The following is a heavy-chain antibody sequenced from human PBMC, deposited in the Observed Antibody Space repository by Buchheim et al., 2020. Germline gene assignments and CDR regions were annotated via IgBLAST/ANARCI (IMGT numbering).Heavy chain of an antibody. CDR2: IYYSGST. V-gene: IGHV4-39*07. D-gene: IGHD2-2*01. J-gene: IGHJ6*02. Sequence: QLQLQESGPGLVKPSETLSLTCTVSGGSISSSSYYWGWIRQPPGKGLEWIGSIYYSGSTYYNPSLKSRVTVSVDTSKNQFSLKLSSVTAADTAVYYCARAPRYCSSTSCYWNYCYGMDVWGQGTT. CDR1: GGSISSSSYY. CDR3: ARAPRYCSSTSCYWNYCYGMDV.